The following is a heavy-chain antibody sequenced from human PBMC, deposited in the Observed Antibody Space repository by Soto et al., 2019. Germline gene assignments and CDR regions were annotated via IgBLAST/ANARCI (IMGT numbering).Heavy chain of an antibody. CDR1: GFSLNTDGEG. J-gene: IGHJ4*02. D-gene: IGHD3-10*01. Sequence: QITLKESGPPQVNPTQTLTLTCSFSGFSLNTDGEGVGWVRQPPGEALEWLALLYWDDDERYSPSLKTRLTIPKDPSKNQVVLIMTNMDPVDTATYYCAHSRNLITEDAQVGDFDYWGQGTLVTVSS. V-gene: IGHV2-5*02. CDR3: AHSRNLITEDAQVGDFDY. CDR2: LYWDDDE.